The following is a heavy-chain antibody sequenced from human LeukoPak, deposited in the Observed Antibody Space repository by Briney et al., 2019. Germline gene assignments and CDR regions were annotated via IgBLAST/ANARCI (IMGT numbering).Heavy chain of an antibody. CDR2: IYSSGST. J-gene: IGHJ4*02. CDR3: ARTYSTSSNFDY. D-gene: IGHD2-2*01. Sequence: SETLSLTCTVSGGSISSYYWSWIRQPPGKGLEWIGYIYSSGSTNYNPSLNSRVTISVDTSKEQFSLKLSSVTAADTALYYCARTYSTSSNFDYWGQGTLVTVS. V-gene: IGHV4-4*09. CDR1: GGSISSYY.